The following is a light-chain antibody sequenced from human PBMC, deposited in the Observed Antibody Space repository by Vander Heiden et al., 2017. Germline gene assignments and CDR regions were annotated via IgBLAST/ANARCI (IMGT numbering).Light chain of an antibody. CDR2: DVS. V-gene: IGLV2-14*01. CDR3: SAYTRSSTFGTV. J-gene: IGLJ7*01. CDR1: SSDVGGDNY. Sequence: SALTAPASVSGAPGQSITISCTGTSSDVGGDNYVSWYHQHPGKATKLVIYDVSNRHGGGSNRVSGSKSGNTASRTISGLQAEDEADDYCSAYTRSSTFGTVFGGGTKLTVL.